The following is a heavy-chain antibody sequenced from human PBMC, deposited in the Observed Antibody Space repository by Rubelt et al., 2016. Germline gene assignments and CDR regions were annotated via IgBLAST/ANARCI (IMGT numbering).Heavy chain of an antibody. CDR2: IIPSLGIA. CDR1: GGTFSSYA. CDR3: ARDGYNDIWGFFDY. J-gene: IGHJ4*02. D-gene: IGHD5-24*01. V-gene: IGHV1-69*04. Sequence: QVQLVQSGAEVKKPGFSVKVSCKASGGTFSSYAISWVRQAPGQGLEWMGRIIPSLGIANYAQKFQCRVTITADKSTSTAYMELSSLRSEDTAVYYCARDGYNDIWGFFDYWGQGTLVTVSS.